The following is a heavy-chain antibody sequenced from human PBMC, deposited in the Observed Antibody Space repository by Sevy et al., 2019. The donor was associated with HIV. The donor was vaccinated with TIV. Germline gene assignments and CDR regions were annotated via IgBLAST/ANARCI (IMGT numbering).Heavy chain of an antibody. CDR1: EFTFSDYY. CDR2: ISSRGSTI. V-gene: IGHV3-11*01. Sequence: GGSLRLSCAASEFTFSDYYISWIRQAPGMGLEWVTYISSRGSTIYYADSVKGRFTISRDNAKNSLYLQMNSLRAEDTAVYYCARVRYTYGSYYFDYWGQRTLVTVSS. CDR3: ARVRYTYGSYYFDY. D-gene: IGHD5-18*01. J-gene: IGHJ4*02.